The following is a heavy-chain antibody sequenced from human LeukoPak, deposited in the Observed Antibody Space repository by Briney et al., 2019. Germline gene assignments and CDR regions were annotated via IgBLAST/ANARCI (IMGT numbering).Heavy chain of an antibody. Sequence: ASVKVSCKASGYSFTSYGITWVRQAPGQGLEWMGWISGYNGNTKYAQKFQGRVTMTTDTSTSTAYMELRSLRSDDTAVYYCAREEGAPIAAANVWGLGTMVTVSS. J-gene: IGHJ3*01. V-gene: IGHV1-18*01. CDR2: ISGYNGNT. D-gene: IGHD6-13*01. CDR1: GYSFTSYG. CDR3: AREEGAPIAAANV.